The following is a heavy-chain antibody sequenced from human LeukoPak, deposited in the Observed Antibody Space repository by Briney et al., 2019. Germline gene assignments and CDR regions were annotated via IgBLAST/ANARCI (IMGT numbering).Heavy chain of an antibody. CDR3: ARGFGYSYGY. CDR1: GGSISSYY. D-gene: IGHD5-18*01. Sequence: SGTLSLTCTVSGGSISSYYWSWIRQPPGKGLEWIGYIYYSGSTNYNPSLKSRVTISVDTSKNQFSLKLSSVTAADTAVYYCARGFGYSYGYWGQGTLVTVSS. CDR2: IYYSGST. V-gene: IGHV4-59*01. J-gene: IGHJ4*02.